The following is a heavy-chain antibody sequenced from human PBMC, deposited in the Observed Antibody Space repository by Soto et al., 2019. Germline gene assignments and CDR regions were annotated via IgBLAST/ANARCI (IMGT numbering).Heavy chain of an antibody. Sequence: QVQLVESGGGVVQPGRSLRLSCAASGFTFSNYAMHWVRQAPGKGLEWVAIITSDGSDKYYADSVTGRFTISRDDSKHTLYLQMNSLTPEDTAVYYCSKDNPAVHYWGQGALVTVSS. J-gene: IGHJ4*02. CDR3: SKDNPAVHY. CDR1: GFTFSNYA. V-gene: IGHV3-30*18. CDR2: ITSDGSDK.